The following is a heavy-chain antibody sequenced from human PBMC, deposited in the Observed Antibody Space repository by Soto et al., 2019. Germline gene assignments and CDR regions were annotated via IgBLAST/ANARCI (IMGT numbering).Heavy chain of an antibody. D-gene: IGHD6-13*01. CDR3: AKDPQSLPGYSSSWYSGGY. V-gene: IGHV3-23*01. Sequence: EVQLLESGGGLVQPGGSLRLSCAASGFAFSSYAMSWVRQAPGKGLEWVSAISGSGGSTYYADSVKGRFTISRDNSKNTLYLQMNSLRAEDTAVYYCAKDPQSLPGYSSSWYSGGYWGQGTLVTVSS. CDR2: ISGSGGST. CDR1: GFAFSSYA. J-gene: IGHJ4*02.